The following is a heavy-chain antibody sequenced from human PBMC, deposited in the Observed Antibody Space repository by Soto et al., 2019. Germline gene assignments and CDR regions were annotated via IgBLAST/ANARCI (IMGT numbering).Heavy chain of an antibody. CDR3: ARASSAWDNDY. CDR2: IDSGGSST. CDR1: GFTFSGFW. J-gene: IGHJ4*02. D-gene: IGHD1-26*01. V-gene: IGHV3-74*01. Sequence: EVQLVESGGGLVQPGGSLRLSCAASGFTFSGFWMYWVRQAPGKGLEWVSRIDSGGSSTTYADSVKGRFTISRDNAKNTVYLQLNSLRVEDTAVYYCARASSAWDNDYWGQGTLVTVSS.